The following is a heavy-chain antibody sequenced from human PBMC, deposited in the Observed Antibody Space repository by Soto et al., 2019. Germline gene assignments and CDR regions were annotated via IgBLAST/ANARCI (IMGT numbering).Heavy chain of an antibody. V-gene: IGHV3-30*18. CDR2: ISYDGSNK. CDR1: GFTFSSYG. Sequence: GGSLRLSCAASGFTFSSYGMHWVRQAPGKGLEWVAVISYDGSNKYYADSVKGRFTISRDNSKNTLYLQMNSLRAEDTAVYYCAKDQRTQQRYYYYGMDVWGQGTTVTVSS. D-gene: IGHD6-13*01. J-gene: IGHJ6*02. CDR3: AKDQRTQQRYYYYGMDV.